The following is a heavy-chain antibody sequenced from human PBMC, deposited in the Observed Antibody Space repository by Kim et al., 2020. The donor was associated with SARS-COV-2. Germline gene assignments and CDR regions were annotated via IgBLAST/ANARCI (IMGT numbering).Heavy chain of an antibody. J-gene: IGHJ5*02. V-gene: IGHV4-31*02. CDR2: GTT. Sequence: GTTHSYPSLKSRVPISVDPAKNQFSLKRGSVTAADTAVYYCAREWQGWFDPWGQGTLVTVSS. CDR3: AREWQGWFDP.